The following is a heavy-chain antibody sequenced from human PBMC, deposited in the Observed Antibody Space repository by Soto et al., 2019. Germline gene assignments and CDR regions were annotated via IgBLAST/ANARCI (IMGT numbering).Heavy chain of an antibody. Sequence: ASVKVSCKVSGYTLTELSMHWVRQAPGKGLEWMGGFDPEDGETIYAQKFQGRVTMTEDTSTDTAYMELSSLRSEDTAVYYCTTEPSFLEWLLPHDAFDIWGQGTMVTVSS. V-gene: IGHV1-24*01. D-gene: IGHD3-3*02. CDR3: TTEPSFLEWLLPHDAFDI. J-gene: IGHJ3*02. CDR1: GYTLTELS. CDR2: FDPEDGET.